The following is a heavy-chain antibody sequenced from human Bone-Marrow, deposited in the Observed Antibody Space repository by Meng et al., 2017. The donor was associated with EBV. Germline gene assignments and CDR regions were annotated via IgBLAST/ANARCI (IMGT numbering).Heavy chain of an antibody. V-gene: IGHV4-4*02. CDR3: ARDGYYYDSSGPQKSYYFNY. Sequence: GPAAVNPSGPPACTCVVSGGFNTSSNWWSGVRQTPGKGREWIGEIYHSGNTNYNPSLKSRVTISVDKSKNQFSLKLSSVTAADTAVYYCARDGYYYDSSGPQKSYYFNYWGQGTLVTVSS. J-gene: IGHJ4*02. CDR1: GGFNTSSNW. D-gene: IGHD3-22*01. CDR2: IYHSGNT.